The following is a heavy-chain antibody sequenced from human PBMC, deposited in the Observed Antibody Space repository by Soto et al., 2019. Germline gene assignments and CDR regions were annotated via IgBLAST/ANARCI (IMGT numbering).Heavy chain of an antibody. CDR1: GGSISSGGYS. J-gene: IGHJ4*02. V-gene: IGHV4-30-2*05. Sequence: SETLFLTCAVSGGSISSGGYSWSWIRQPPGKGLEWIGYIYYSGSTYYNPSLKSRATISVDTSKNQFSLKLSSVTAADTAVYYCATSLGVSSLDYWGQGTLVTVSS. CDR3: ATSLGVSSLDY. D-gene: IGHD3-16*01. CDR2: IYYSGST.